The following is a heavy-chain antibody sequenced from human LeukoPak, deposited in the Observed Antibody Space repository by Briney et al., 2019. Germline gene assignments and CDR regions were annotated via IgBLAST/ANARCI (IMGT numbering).Heavy chain of an antibody. D-gene: IGHD6-19*01. J-gene: IGHJ4*02. CDR1: GDSVSSNSAA. Sequence: PSQTLSLTCAISGDSVSSNSAAWNWIRQSPSRGLEWLGRTYYRSQWYTDYAVSVTRRIIINADTSRNQFSLQLDSVTPEDTATYYCVRGAGAFENWDQGTLVTVSS. V-gene: IGHV6-1*01. CDR3: VRGAGAFEN. CDR2: TYYRSQWYT.